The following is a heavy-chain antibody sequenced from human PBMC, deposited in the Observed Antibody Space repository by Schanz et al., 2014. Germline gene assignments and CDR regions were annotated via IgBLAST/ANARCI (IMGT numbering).Heavy chain of an antibody. V-gene: IGHV7-4-1*02. J-gene: IGHJ4*02. D-gene: IGHD3-22*01. CDR1: GYTFTDYY. CDR2: INTHTGNP. Sequence: VQLVQSGAEVKKPGASVKVSCKSSGYTFTDYYMHWVRQAPGQGLEWMGWINTHTGNPTYAQGFTGRFVFSLDTSVSTAYLQISSLKADDTAVYYCAREDYLDSSGYSCGYWGQGTLVTVSS. CDR3: AREDYLDSSGYSCGY.